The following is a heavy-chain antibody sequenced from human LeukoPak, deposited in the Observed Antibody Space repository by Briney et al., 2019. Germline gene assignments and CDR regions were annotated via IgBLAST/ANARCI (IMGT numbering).Heavy chain of an antibody. D-gene: IGHD4-23*01. J-gene: IGHJ4*02. CDR2: IYTSGST. CDR3: ARERDTDIRWFDY. V-gene: IGHV4-61*02. Sequence: PSETLSLTCTVSGGSISSGSYYWSWIRQPAGKGLEWIGRIYTSGSTNYNPSLKSRVTISLDTSKNQFSLKLSSVTVADTAVYYCARERDTDIRWFDYWGQGTLVTVSS. CDR1: GGSISSGSYY.